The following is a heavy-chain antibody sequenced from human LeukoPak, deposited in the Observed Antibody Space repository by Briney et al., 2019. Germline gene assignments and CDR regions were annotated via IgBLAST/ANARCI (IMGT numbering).Heavy chain of an antibody. J-gene: IGHJ4*02. CDR3: ATYRTGYYYFDY. CDR1: GFPFSNAW. V-gene: IGHV3-15*01. Sequence: PGGSLRLSCAASGFPFSNAWMSWVRQAPGKGLEWVGRIKSKTDGGTTEYAAPVKGRFTISRDDSKNTLYLQMNSLETEDTAVYYCATYRTGYYYFDYWGPGTLVTVSS. CDR2: IKSKTDGGTT. D-gene: IGHD3-9*01.